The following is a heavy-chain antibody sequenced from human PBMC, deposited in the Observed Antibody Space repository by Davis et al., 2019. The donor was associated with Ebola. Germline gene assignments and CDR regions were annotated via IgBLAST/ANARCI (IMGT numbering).Heavy chain of an antibody. CDR2: VYYTWST. J-gene: IGHJ6*02. V-gene: IGHV4-59*08. Sequence: SETLSLTCTVSGGSISSYYWNWIRQSPGKGLEWIGSVYYTWSTNLNPSLKSRVSISLDTSNNRFSLRLTSVTAADTAVYFCARLPAYFGDNHRYGMDVWGQGTTVTVSS. CDR3: ARLPAYFGDNHRYGMDV. CDR1: GGSISSYY. D-gene: IGHD4-17*01.